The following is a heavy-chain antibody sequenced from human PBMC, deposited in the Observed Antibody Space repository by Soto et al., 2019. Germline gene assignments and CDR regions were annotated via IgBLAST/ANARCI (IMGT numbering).Heavy chain of an antibody. V-gene: IGHV1-24*01. CDR1: GYTLTELS. CDR2: FDPEDGET. CDR3: ATGASYGDYGGDKNWFDP. J-gene: IGHJ5*02. D-gene: IGHD4-17*01. Sequence: QVQLVQSGAEVKKPGASVKVSCKVSGYTLTELSMHWVRQAPGKGLEGMGGFDPEDGETIYAQKFQGRVTMTEDTSTDTAYMELSSLRSEDTAVYYCATGASYGDYGGDKNWFDPWGQGTLVTVSS.